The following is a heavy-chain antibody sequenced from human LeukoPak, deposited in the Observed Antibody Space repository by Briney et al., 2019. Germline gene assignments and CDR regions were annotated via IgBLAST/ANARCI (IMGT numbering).Heavy chain of an antibody. CDR1: GYTFTGYN. CDR2: INPHSGDT. D-gene: IGHD3-10*01. V-gene: IGHV1-2*04. Sequence: ASVTVSCKASGYTFTGYNIHWARQAPGEGLEWMGWINPHSGDTNYAQKFQDWVTMTRDTSITTVYMELSSLRSDDTAVYYCARGTLTGFGECFDYWGQGTLVTVSS. J-gene: IGHJ4*02. CDR3: ARGTLTGFGECFDY.